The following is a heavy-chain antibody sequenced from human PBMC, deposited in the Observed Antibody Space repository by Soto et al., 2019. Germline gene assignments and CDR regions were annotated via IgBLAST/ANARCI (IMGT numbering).Heavy chain of an antibody. J-gene: IGHJ2*01. CDR2: INDRGSI. CDR3: ARESHDILTGPPWVWYFDL. Sequence: QVQLQQWGAGPLRPLETLSLTCGVSGGSFSVYYWAWIRQSQGKGLEWIGEINDRGSINYNPSLKSRVSISVDTSKNHYSLNLRSVTAADTAVYYCARESHDILTGPPWVWYFDLWGRGTLVTVSS. V-gene: IGHV4-34*01. CDR1: GGSFSVYY. D-gene: IGHD3-9*01.